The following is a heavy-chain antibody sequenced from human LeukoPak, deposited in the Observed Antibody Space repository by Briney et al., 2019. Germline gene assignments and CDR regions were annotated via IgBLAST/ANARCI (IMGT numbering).Heavy chain of an antibody. D-gene: IGHD5-24*01. CDR3: ARDARDGYNEDFDY. J-gene: IGHJ4*02. Sequence: SETLSLTCTVSGGSISSGGYYWSWIRQHPGKGLEWIGYIYYSGSTYYNPSLKSRVTISVDTSKNQFSLKLSSVTAADTAAYYCARDARDGYNEDFDYWGQGTLVTVSS. V-gene: IGHV4-31*03. CDR2: IYYSGST. CDR1: GGSISSGGYY.